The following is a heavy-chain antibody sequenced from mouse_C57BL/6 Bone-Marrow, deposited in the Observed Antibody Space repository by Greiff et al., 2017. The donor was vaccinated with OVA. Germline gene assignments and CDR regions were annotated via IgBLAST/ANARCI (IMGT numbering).Heavy chain of an antibody. Sequence: QVQLQQPGAELVKPGASVKLSCKASGYTFTSYWMQWVKQRPGQGLEWIGEIDPSDSYTNYNQKFKGKATLTVDTSSSTAYMQLSSLTSEDSAVYYCARRGYYGSKFAYWGQGTLVTVSA. V-gene: IGHV1-50*01. CDR1: GYTFTSYW. CDR2: IDPSDSYT. CDR3: ARRGYYGSKFAY. J-gene: IGHJ3*01. D-gene: IGHD1-1*01.